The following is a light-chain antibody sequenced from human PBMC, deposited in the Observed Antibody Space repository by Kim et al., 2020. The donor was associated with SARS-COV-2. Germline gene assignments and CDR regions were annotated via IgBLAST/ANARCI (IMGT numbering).Light chain of an antibody. CDR3: QSYDNSLNSYV. Sequence: QSVLTQPPSVSGAPGQRVTFSCTGSSSNIGANFDVHWYQHLPGTALKLLIYGNTNRPSGVPDRFSGSKSGTSASLAIIGLQTEDEADYYCQSYDNSLNSYVFGTGTKVTVL. V-gene: IGLV1-40*01. CDR1: SSNIGANFD. J-gene: IGLJ1*01. CDR2: GNT.